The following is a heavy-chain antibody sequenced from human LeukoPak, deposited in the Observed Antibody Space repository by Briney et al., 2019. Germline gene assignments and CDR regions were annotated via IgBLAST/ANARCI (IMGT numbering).Heavy chain of an antibody. D-gene: IGHD3-3*01. Sequence: HPGGSLRLSCAASGFTFSSYGMHWVRQAPGKGLEWVAVIWYDGSNKYYADSVKGRFTISRDNSKNTLYLQMNSLRAEDTAVYYCARGGITIFGVVIMDFDYWGQGTLVTVSS. CDR1: GFTFSSYG. CDR2: IWYDGSNK. CDR3: ARGGITIFGVVIMDFDY. V-gene: IGHV3-33*01. J-gene: IGHJ4*02.